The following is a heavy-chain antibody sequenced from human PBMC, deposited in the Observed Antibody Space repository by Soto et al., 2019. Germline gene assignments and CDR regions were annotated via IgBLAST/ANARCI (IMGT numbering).Heavy chain of an antibody. CDR2: IYYSGST. J-gene: IGHJ4*02. CDR3: ARGKPKCSTTTCYFDY. CDR1: GGSISSYY. Sequence: XGTLALTCTVSGGSISSYYWSWIRQPPGKGLEWIGYIYYSGSTNYNPSLKSRVTISVDTSKNQLSLKVTSVTAADTAVYYCARGKPKCSTTTCYFDYWGQGALVTVSS. V-gene: IGHV4-59*01. D-gene: IGHD2-2*01.